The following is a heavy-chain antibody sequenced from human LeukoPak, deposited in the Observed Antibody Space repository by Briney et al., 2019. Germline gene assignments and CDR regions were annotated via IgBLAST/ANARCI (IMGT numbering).Heavy chain of an antibody. CDR3: ARSFGGYDPGYYGMDV. CDR2: MNPNSGNT. V-gene: IGHV1-8*01. J-gene: IGHJ6*02. CDR1: GYTFTSYD. Sequence: GASVNVSCKASGYTFTSYDINWVRQATGQGLEWMGWMNPNSGNTGYAQKFQGRVTMTRNTSISTAYMELSSLRSEDTAVYYCARSFGGYDPGYYGMDVWGQGTTVTVSS. D-gene: IGHD3-10*01.